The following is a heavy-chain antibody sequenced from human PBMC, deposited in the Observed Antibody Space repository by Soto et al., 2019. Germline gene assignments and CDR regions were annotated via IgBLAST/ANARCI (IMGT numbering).Heavy chain of an antibody. Sequence: SETLSRTCDVSGGSIDNSHSFWCWVRQPPGRGLEFLGSVYYSGGTYYNPSLKSRVTVSVDTSKNQVTLWESPETFAETAPEYCVSVREADARHADVGSWDQGIGVTV. V-gene: IGHV4-39*01. CDR1: GGSIDNSHSF. CDR2: VYYSGGT. D-gene: IGHD1-26*01. J-gene: IGHJ4*02. CDR3: VSVREADARHADVGS.